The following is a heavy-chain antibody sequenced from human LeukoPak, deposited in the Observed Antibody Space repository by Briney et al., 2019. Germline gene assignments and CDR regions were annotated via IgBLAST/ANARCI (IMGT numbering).Heavy chain of an antibody. CDR1: EFTFSTYS. CDR3: ARDRANSGSYSYDY. Sequence: GGSLRLSCAASEFTFSTYSMKWVRQAPGKGLEWISYISSDSSTIYYADSVKGRFTISRDNAKNSLYLQMNSLRAEDTAVYYCARDRANSGSYSYDYWGQGTLVTVSS. D-gene: IGHD1-26*01. V-gene: IGHV3-48*04. J-gene: IGHJ4*02. CDR2: ISSDSSTI.